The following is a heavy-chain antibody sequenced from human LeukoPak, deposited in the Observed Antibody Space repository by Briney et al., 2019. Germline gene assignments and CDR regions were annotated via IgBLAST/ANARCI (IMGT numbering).Heavy chain of an antibody. V-gene: IGHV1-8*01. D-gene: IGHD1-1*01. CDR2: MNPNSGNT. CDR1: GYTFTSYD. J-gene: IGHJ4*02. CDR3: ARGYSPSIRTTGNDY. Sequence: VASVKVSCKASGYTFTSYDINWVRQATGQGLEWMGWMNPNSGNTGYAQKFQGRVTMTRDTSINTAYMELHSLRSEDTAVYYCARGYSPSIRTTGNDYWGQGTLVTVSS.